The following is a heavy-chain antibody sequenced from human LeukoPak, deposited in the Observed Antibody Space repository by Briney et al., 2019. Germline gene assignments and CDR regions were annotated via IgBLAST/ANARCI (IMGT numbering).Heavy chain of an antibody. V-gene: IGHV3-7*01. CDR2: IKQDGSEK. CDR3: ARDRWELLSNSYHYCGLDV. D-gene: IGHD2-15*01. CDR1: GFTFSSYA. J-gene: IGHJ6*02. Sequence: QPGGSLRLSCAASGFTFSSYAMSWVRQAPGKGLEWVANIKQDGSEKCYVDSVKGRFTISRDNAKNSLYPQMNSLRAEDTAVYYCARDRWELLSNSYHYCGLDVWGQGTTVTVSS.